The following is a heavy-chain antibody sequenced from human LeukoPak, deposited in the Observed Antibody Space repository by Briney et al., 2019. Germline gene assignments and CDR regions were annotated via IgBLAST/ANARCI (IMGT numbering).Heavy chain of an antibody. CDR1: GYTFTNYD. Sequence: GASVKVSCQASGYTFTNYDINWVRLATGRGLEWMGWMNPNSGNTGYAQKFQGRVTITRNTSISTAYMELRSLTSEDTAVYYCARGRATVTTHWFDPWGQGTLVTVS. CDR3: ARGRATVTTHWFDP. J-gene: IGHJ5*02. CDR2: MNPNSGNT. D-gene: IGHD4-11*01. V-gene: IGHV1-8*03.